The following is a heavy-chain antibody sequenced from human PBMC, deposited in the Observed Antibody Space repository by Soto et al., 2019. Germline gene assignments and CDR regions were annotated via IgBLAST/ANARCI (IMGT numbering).Heavy chain of an antibody. J-gene: IGHJ4*02. CDR2: IYDGGRT. CDR1: GGSISTVDYW. CDR3: ARGPSGDKVDS. Sequence: QVQLQESGPGLVKPSQTLSLTCTVSGGSISTVDYWWSWIRQSPDMGLEWIGHIYDGGRTYNNPSHEGLVTMSVDTSKSQLSLTLSSVSAADTAVYYCARGPSGDKVDSWGQGTLVTVSS. D-gene: IGHD7-27*01. V-gene: IGHV4-30-4*01.